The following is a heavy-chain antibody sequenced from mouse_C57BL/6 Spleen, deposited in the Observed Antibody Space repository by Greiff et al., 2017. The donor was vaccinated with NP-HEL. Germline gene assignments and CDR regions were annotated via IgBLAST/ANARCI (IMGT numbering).Heavy chain of an antibody. CDR3: ARGGLRPYYAMDY. D-gene: IGHD2-4*01. Sequence: QVQLKQPGAELVMPGASVKLSCKASGYTFTSYWMHWVKQRPGQGLEWIGEIDPSDSYTNYNQKFKGKSTLTVDKSSSTAYMQLSSLTSEDSAVYYCARGGLRPYYAMDYWGQGTSVTVSS. J-gene: IGHJ4*01. CDR1: GYTFTSYW. CDR2: IDPSDSYT. V-gene: IGHV1-69*01.